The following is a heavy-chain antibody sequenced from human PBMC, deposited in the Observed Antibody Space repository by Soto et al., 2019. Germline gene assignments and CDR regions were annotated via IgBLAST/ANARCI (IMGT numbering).Heavy chain of an antibody. V-gene: IGHV3-23*01. CDR3: AKDDMITFGGVIPLAFDI. Sequence: EVQLLESGGGLVQPRGSLRLSCAASGFTFSSYAMSWVRQAPGKGLEWVSAISGSGGSTYYADSVKGRFTISRDNSKNTLYLQMNSLRAEDTAVYYCAKDDMITFGGVIPLAFDIWGQGTMVTVSS. D-gene: IGHD3-16*01. CDR2: ISGSGGST. J-gene: IGHJ3*02. CDR1: GFTFSSYA.